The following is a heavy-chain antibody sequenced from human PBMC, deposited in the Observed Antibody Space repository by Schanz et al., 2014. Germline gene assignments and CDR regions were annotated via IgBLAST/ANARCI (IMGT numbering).Heavy chain of an antibody. CDR1: GGSMRRGAYS. J-gene: IGHJ6*02. Sequence: QVQLQESGSGLVTPSQTLSLTCGVSGGSMRRGAYSWNWIRQSPGKGLGWVGYVFHSGRPYYNPSIKSGVTNKLDATKNQCSRVQGYVAAADTAVYYCTREGPGDYYGMDVWGQGRTVIVSS. V-gene: IGHV4-30-2*06. CDR3: TREGPGDYYGMDV. CDR2: VFHSGRP.